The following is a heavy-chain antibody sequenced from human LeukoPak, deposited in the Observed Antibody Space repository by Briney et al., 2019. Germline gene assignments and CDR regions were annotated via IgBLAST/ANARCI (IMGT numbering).Heavy chain of an antibody. CDR2: ISGSGGEI. J-gene: IGHJ4*02. CDR3: AKCRGGTYSPTDY. V-gene: IGHV3-23*01. Sequence: PGGSLRLSCAASVFTLSSYAMSWVRQAPGKGLEWVSTISGSGGEIFYADSVKGRFTISRDNSKNTLYLQMDSLRAEDTAVYYCAKCRGGTYSPTDYWGRGTLVTVSS. D-gene: IGHD3-10*01. CDR1: VFTLSSYA.